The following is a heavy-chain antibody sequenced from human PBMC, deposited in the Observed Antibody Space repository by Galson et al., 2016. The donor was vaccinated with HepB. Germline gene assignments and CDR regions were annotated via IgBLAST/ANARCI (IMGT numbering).Heavy chain of an antibody. CDR1: GFTFSAYW. V-gene: IGHV3-74*01. D-gene: IGHD2-21*01. CDR2: ISSDGSDI. J-gene: IGHJ4*02. Sequence: SLRLSCAASGFTFSAYWMHWVRQAPGKGLMWVSRISSDGSDIKYADSVKGRFTISRDSAKNTLYLQMNSLRAEYTGVYYCARDETVAGPSRIDHWGRGTLVTVSS. CDR3: ARDETVAGPSRIDH.